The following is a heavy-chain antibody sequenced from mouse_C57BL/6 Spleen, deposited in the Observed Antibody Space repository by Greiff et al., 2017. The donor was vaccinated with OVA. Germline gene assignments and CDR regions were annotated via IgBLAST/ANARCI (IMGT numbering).Heavy chain of an antibody. CDR2: IYPGDGDT. CDR3: ARSSLYYYGAMDY. Sequence: VQLQQSGPELVKPGASVKISCKASGYAFSSSWMNWVKQRPGKGLEWIGLIYPGDGDTNYNGKFKGKATLTADKSSSTAYMQLSSLTSEDSAVYFCARSSLYYYGAMDYWGQGTSVTVSS. D-gene: IGHD1-1*02. CDR1: GYAFSSSW. V-gene: IGHV1-82*01. J-gene: IGHJ4*01.